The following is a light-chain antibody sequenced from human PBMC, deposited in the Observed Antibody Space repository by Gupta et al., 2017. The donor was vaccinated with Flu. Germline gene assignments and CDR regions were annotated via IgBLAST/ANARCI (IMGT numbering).Light chain of an antibody. V-gene: IGLV1-40*01. CDR2: GNS. CDR3: QSYDSSRSGPVV. Sequence: QSVLTHPPSVSRAPGQRVTISCTGSSSNIGAGYDVHWYQQLPGTAPKLLIYGNSNRPSGVPDRFSGSKSGTSASLAITGLQAEDEADYYCQSYDSSRSGPVVFGGGTKLTVL. J-gene: IGLJ2*01. CDR1: SSNIGAGYD.